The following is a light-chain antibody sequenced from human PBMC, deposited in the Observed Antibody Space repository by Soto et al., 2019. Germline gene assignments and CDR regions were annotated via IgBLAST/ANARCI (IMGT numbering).Light chain of an antibody. J-gene: IGKJ5*01. Sequence: EIVLTQSPGTLSLSPGERATLSCRASQSVSSSFLAWYQQKPGQAPRLLIYGASTRATGIPARFSGSGSVTEFTLTISSLQSEDFAVYYCQQYNNWPPSITFGQGTRLEIK. CDR3: QQYNNWPPSIT. V-gene: IGKV3-15*01. CDR2: GAS. CDR1: QSVSSS.